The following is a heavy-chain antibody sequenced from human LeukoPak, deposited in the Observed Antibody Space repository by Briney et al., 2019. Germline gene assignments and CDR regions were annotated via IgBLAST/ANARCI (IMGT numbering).Heavy chain of an antibody. D-gene: IGHD1-14*01. J-gene: IGHJ4*02. CDR1: GGAFSGYY. V-gene: IGHV4-34*01. CDR2: INHSGST. Sequence: SETPSLTCAVYGGAFSGYYWSWIPQPPGKGPEWIGEINHSGSTNYNPSLKSRVTISVDTSKNQFSLKLSSVTAADTAVYYCARGLYNAVDNWGQGTLVTVSS. CDR3: ARGLYNAVDN.